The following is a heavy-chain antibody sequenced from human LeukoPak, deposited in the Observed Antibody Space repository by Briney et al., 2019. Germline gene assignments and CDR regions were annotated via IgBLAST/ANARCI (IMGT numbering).Heavy chain of an antibody. Sequence: GGPLRLSCAASGFTFSSYWMSWVRPAPGKGLEWVANIKQDGSEKYHVHSVKGRFTISRDKDQHSLYLQMNSLRAEDTAVYYCARRYSGYDQGFFDYWGQGTLVTVSS. CDR3: ARRYSGYDQGFFDY. CDR2: IKQDGSEK. J-gene: IGHJ4*02. V-gene: IGHV3-7*04. CDR1: GFTFSSYW. D-gene: IGHD5-12*01.